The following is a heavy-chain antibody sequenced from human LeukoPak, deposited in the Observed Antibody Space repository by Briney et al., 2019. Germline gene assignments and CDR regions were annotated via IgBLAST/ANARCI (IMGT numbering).Heavy chain of an antibody. J-gene: IGHJ5*02. CDR1: GGSFSGYY. V-gene: IGHV4-34*01. CDR3: ARVETVLWSGELDHPMNWFDP. D-gene: IGHD3-10*01. CDR2: INHSGST. Sequence: SETLSLTCAVYGGSFSGYYWSWIRQPPGKGLEWIGEINHSGSTNYNPSLKSRVTISVDTSKNQFSLKLSSVTAADTAVYYCARVETVLWSGELDHPMNWFDPWGQGTLVTVSS.